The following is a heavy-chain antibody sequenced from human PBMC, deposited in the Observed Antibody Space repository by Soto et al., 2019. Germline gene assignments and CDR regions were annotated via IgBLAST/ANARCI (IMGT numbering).Heavy chain of an antibody. Sequence: ASVRGDCKAAGYTFSSYAMHWVRQAPGQRLEWMGWINAGNGNTKYSQKFQGRVTITRDTSASTAYMELNSPRPEDTAVYYCAKDKGVFNWATSYFDYWGQGALVTVSS. CDR3: AKDKGVFNWATSYFDY. J-gene: IGHJ4*02. CDR2: INAGNGNT. V-gene: IGHV1-3*01. D-gene: IGHD1-1*01. CDR1: GYTFSSYA.